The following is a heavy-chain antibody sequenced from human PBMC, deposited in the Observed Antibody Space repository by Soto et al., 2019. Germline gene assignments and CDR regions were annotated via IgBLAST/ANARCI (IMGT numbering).Heavy chain of an antibody. CDR2: IWYDGSNK. CDR1: GFTFSSYG. J-gene: IGHJ4*02. V-gene: IGHV3-33*01. D-gene: IGHD6-19*01. Sequence: PVGSLRLSCAASGFTFSSYGMHWVRQAPGKGLEWVAVIWYDGSNKYYADSVKGRFTISRDNSKNTLYLQMNSLRAEDTAVYYCARDHRPKETYSSGWCTHWGQGTLVTVSS. CDR3: ARDHRPKETYSSGWCTH.